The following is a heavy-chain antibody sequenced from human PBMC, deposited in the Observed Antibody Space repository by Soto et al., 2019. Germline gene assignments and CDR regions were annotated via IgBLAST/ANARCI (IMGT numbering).Heavy chain of an antibody. CDR3: VKDKAYPYYDFWSGINYGMDV. CDR2: ISSNGGST. Sequence: GGSLRLSCSASGFTFSSYAMHWVRQAPGKGLEYVSAISSNGGSTYYADSVKGRFTISRDNSKNTLYLQMSSLRAEDTAVYYCVKDKAYPYYDFWSGINYGMDVWGQGTTVTVSS. CDR1: GFTFSSYA. J-gene: IGHJ6*02. D-gene: IGHD3-3*01. V-gene: IGHV3-64D*08.